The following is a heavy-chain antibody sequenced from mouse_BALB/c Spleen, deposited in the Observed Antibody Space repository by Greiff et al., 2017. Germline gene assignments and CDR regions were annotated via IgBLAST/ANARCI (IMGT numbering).Heavy chain of an antibody. CDR3: ARKGASYYFDY. CDR1: GYTFTSYD. V-gene: IGHV1-85*01. J-gene: IGHJ2*01. CDR2: IFPGDGST. Sequence: VQLQESGAELVKPGASVKLSCKASGYTFTSYDINWVRQRPEQGLVWIGWIFPGDGSTKYNEKFKGKATLTTDKSSSTAYMQLSRLTSEDSAVYFCARKGASYYFDYWGQGTTLTVSS. D-gene: IGHD6-1*01.